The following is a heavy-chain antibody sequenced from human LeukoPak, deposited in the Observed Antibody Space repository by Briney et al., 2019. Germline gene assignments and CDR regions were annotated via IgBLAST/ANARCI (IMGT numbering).Heavy chain of an antibody. D-gene: IGHD3-10*01. CDR1: GGSISSYY. CDR3: ARQSGYYGSGSYYFDY. V-gene: IGHV4-59*08. Sequence: SETLSLTCTVSGGSISSYYWSWIRQPPGKGLEWIGYIYYSGSTNYNPSLKSRVTISVDTSKNQFSLKLSSVTAADTAVYYCARQSGYYGSGSYYFDYWGQGTLVTVSS. CDR2: IYYSGST. J-gene: IGHJ4*02.